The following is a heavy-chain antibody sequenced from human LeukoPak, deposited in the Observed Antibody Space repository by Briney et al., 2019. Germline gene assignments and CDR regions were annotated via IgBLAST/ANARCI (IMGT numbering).Heavy chain of an antibody. Sequence: ASVKVSCKASGYTFTSYGISWVRQAPGQGLEWMGWISAYNGNTNYAQKLQGRVTMTTDTSTSTAYMELGSLRSDDTAVYYCARDLRRATYYYDSSGYYFGHYWGQGTLVTVSS. D-gene: IGHD3-22*01. CDR3: ARDLRRATYYYDSSGYYFGHY. J-gene: IGHJ4*02. V-gene: IGHV1-18*01. CDR1: GYTFTSYG. CDR2: ISAYNGNT.